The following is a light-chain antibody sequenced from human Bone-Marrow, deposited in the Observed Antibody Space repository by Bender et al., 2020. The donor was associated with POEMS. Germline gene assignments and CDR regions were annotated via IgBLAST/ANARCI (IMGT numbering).Light chain of an antibody. V-gene: IGLV2-8*01. CDR1: SSDVGAYSS. Sequence: QSALTQPPSASGSPGQSVTISCTGTSSDVGAYSSVSWYQHHPGKAPKLIIYEVNKRPSGVPDRFSGSKSGTSASLAISGLQAEDEADYFCFSYADVRTLVFGGGTKLTVL. J-gene: IGLJ2*01. CDR3: FSYADVRTLV. CDR2: EVN.